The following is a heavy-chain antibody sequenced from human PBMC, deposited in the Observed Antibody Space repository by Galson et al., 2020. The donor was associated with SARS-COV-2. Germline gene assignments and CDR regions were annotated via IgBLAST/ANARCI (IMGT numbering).Heavy chain of an antibody. D-gene: IGHD6-13*01. J-gene: IGHJ3*02. Sequence: GESLKISCKGSGYSFTSYWIGWVSQMPGKGLEWMGIIYPGDSDTRYSPSFQGQVTISADKSISTAYLQWSSLKASDTAMYYCATMWGSSWYPQVAFDIWGQGTMVTVSS. V-gene: IGHV5-51*01. CDR3: ATMWGSSWYPQVAFDI. CDR1: GYSFTSYW. CDR2: IYPGDSDT.